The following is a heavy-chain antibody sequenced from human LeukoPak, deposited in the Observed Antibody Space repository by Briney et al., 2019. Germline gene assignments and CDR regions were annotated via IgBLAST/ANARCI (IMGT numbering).Heavy chain of an antibody. J-gene: IGHJ2*01. Sequence: GGSLRLSCAASGFTFSSYSMNWVRQAPGKGLEWVSSISSSSSYIYYADSVKGRFTISRDNAKNSLYLQMNSLRAEDTAVYYCARENPDYWYFDLWGRGTLVTVSS. V-gene: IGHV3-21*01. CDR2: ISSSSSYI. CDR3: ARENPDYWYFDL. CDR1: GFTFSSYS. D-gene: IGHD1-14*01.